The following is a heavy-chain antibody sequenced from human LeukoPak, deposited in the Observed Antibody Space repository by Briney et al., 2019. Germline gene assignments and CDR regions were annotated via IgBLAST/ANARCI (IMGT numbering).Heavy chain of an antibody. CDR1: GGSFSGYY. Sequence: SETLSLTCAVYGGSFSGYYWSWIRQPPGKGLEWIGEINHSGSTNYNPSLKSRVTISVDTSKNQFSLKLSSVTAADTAVYYCARDASMRIQLRGEAAAIDYWGQGTLVTVSS. CDR2: INHSGST. CDR3: ARDASMRIQLRGEAAAIDY. V-gene: IGHV4-34*01. J-gene: IGHJ4*02. D-gene: IGHD5-18*01.